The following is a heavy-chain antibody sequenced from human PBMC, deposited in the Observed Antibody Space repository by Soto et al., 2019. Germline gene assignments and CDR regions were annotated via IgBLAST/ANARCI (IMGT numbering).Heavy chain of an antibody. CDR2: ISNDGSNK. CDR1: GFTFSSYG. Sequence: QVQLVESGGGVVQPGRSLRLSCAASGFTFSSYGMHWVRQAPGKGLEWVALISNDGSNKYYVDSVKGRFTISRDNSKNPLYLQMNSLRAEDTAVYYCGGGHYFSDYWGQGTLITFSS. J-gene: IGHJ4*02. CDR3: GGGHYFSDY. D-gene: IGHD3-16*01. V-gene: IGHV3-30*03.